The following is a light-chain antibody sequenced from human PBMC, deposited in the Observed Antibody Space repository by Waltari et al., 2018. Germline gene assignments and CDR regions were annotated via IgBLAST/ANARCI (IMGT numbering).Light chain of an antibody. Sequence: QSALTQPASVSGSPVQSIIISCTGTPSAMVGYDYVFWYQQQPVKAPKLLIYDVTNRPSGISNRFSGSKSGDTASLTISGLQAEDEAEYYCSSYSDSSTHDVVFGGGTELTVL. CDR2: DVT. CDR3: SSYSDSSTHDVV. V-gene: IGLV2-14*01. CDR1: PSAMVGYDY. J-gene: IGLJ2*01.